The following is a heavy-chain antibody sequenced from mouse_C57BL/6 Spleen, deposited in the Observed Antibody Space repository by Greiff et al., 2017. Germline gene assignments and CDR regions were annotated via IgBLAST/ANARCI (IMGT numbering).Heavy chain of an antibody. V-gene: IGHV1-80*01. J-gene: IGHJ3*01. CDR3: ASPHYYGRSTGGFAY. Sequence: VQLQESGAELVKPGASVKISCKASGYAFSSYWMNWVKQRPGKGLEWIGQIYPGDGDTNYNGKFKGKATLTADKSSSPAYMQLSSLTSEDSAVYFCASPHYYGRSTGGFAYWGQGTLVTVSA. CDR2: IYPGDGDT. D-gene: IGHD1-1*01. CDR1: GYAFSSYW.